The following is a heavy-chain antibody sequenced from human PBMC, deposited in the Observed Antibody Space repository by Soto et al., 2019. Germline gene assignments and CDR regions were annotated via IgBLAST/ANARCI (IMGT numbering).Heavy chain of an antibody. D-gene: IGHD3-10*01. CDR2: MNPNSGNT. J-gene: IGHJ3*02. Sequence: QVQLVQSGAEVKKPGASVKVSCKASGYTFTSYDINWVRQATGQVLEWMGWMNPNSGNTGYAQKFQGRVTVTRNTSTSTAYMELSSLRSEDTAVYYCARGINYYDSGDDAFDIWGQGTMVTVSS. CDR3: ARGINYYDSGDDAFDI. CDR1: GYTFTSYD. V-gene: IGHV1-8*01.